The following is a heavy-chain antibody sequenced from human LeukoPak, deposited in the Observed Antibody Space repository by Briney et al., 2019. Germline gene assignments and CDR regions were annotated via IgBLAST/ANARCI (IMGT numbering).Heavy chain of an antibody. D-gene: IGHD3-10*01. V-gene: IGHV4-39*01. J-gene: IGHJ6*03. CDR1: GGSISSSSYY. CDR3: ARAGRYYGSGSYIRYYYYMDV. Sequence: SETLSLTCTVSGGSISSSSYYWGWIRQPPGKGLEWIGSIYYSRSTYYNPSLKIRLTISVDTSKHQFSLKLSSVTPADTAVYYCARAGRYYGSGSYIRYYYYMDVWGKGTTVTISS. CDR2: IYYSRST.